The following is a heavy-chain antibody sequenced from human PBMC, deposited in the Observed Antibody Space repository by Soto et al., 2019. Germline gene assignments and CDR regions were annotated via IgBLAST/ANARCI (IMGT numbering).Heavy chain of an antibody. V-gene: IGHV4-39*01. CDR2: IFYTGRT. Sequence: PSETLSLTCTVSDGSISTSSYYWGWIRQSPGKGLEWIGTIFYTGRTYYNPSLESRVTLSVDTSKNQFSLHLTSVTAADTAVYYCARANILTGYYVVFFDVWGRGTLVTVSS. CDR1: DGSISTSSYY. J-gene: IGHJ2*01. CDR3: ARANILTGYYVVFFDV. D-gene: IGHD3-9*01.